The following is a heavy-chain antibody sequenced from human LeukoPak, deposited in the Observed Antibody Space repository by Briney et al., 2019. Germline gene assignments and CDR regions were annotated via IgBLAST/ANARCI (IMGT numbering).Heavy chain of an antibody. Sequence: QPGGSLRVSCAASGFTFSTYAMRWVRQAPGKGLEWVSAISGSGGSTYYADSVKGRFTISRDKSKNTLYLQMNSLRAEDTAVYYCAKEGYRYGYAIDYWGQGTLVTVSS. D-gene: IGHD5-18*01. V-gene: IGHV3-23*01. CDR3: AKEGYRYGYAIDY. CDR2: ISGSGGST. J-gene: IGHJ4*02. CDR1: GFTFSTYA.